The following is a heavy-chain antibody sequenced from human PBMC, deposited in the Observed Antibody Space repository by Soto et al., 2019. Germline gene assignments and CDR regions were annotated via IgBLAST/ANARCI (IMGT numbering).Heavy chain of an antibody. CDR1: GFTFSNSW. Sequence: GSLRLSCAASGFTFSNSWMTWVRQAPGKGLEWVANIDEDGNEKNIVDSVKGRFTIFRDNAKSSLYLQMNSLRVEDTAMYYCARDRGYNCYDYWGQGTVVTVSS. J-gene: IGHJ4*02. CDR3: ARDRGYNCYDY. CDR2: IDEDGNEK. D-gene: IGHD5-18*01. V-gene: IGHV3-7*05.